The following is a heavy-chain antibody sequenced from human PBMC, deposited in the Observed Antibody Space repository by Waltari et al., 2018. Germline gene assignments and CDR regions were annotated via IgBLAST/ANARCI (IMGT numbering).Heavy chain of an antibody. D-gene: IGHD6-19*01. V-gene: IGHV1-58*02. CDR1: GFTFTSSA. J-gene: IGHJ3*02. CDR2: IVVGSGNT. Sequence: QMQLVQSGPEVKKPGTSVKVSCKDSGFTFTSSAMQWVRQARGQRLEWIGWIVVGSGNTNYAQKFQERVTITRDMSTSTAYMELSSLRSEDTAVYYCAAYSSGWLGSDAFDIWGQGTMVTVSS. CDR3: AAYSSGWLGSDAFDI.